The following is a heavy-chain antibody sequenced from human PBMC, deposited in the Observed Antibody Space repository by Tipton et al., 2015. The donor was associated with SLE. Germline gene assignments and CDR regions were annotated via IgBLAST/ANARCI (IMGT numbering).Heavy chain of an antibody. D-gene: IGHD3-10*01. CDR2: IYYGGSI. CDR3: ASDLPYYGSGHDAFDI. Sequence: TLSLTCTVSGGSISSYYWSWIRQPPGKGLEWIGYIYYGGSINYNPSLKSRVTISADTSMNQFSLRLSSVTAADTAVYYCASDLPYYGSGHDAFDIWGQGTMVTVSS. V-gene: IGHV4-59*01. CDR1: GGSISSYY. J-gene: IGHJ3*02.